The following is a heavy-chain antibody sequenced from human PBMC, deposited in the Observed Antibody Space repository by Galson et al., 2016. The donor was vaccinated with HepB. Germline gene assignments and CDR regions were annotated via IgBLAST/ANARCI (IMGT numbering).Heavy chain of an antibody. J-gene: IGHJ3*02. Sequence: SLRLSCAASGFNFNTYSMNWVRQAPGKGLEWVSYISPGGSTIYTADSVKGRFSISRDNAKNSLYLQMNSLRDEDTAVYYCARPWGERWLQNLGDAFDIWGQGTMVSVSS. V-gene: IGHV3-48*02. CDR1: GFNFNTYS. CDR3: ARPWGERWLQNLGDAFDI. CDR2: ISPGGSTI. D-gene: IGHD5-24*01.